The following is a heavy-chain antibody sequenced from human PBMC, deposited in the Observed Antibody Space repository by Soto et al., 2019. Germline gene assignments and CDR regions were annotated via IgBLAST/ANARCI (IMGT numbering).Heavy chain of an antibody. CDR3: ARARKAETRYNWNYGPGFDP. Sequence: QVQLVQSGAEVKKPGSSVKVSCKASGGTFSSYAISWVRQAPGQGLEWMGGIIPIFGTANYAQKFQGRVTITADESTSTAYMELSSLRSEDTAVYYCARARKAETRYNWNYGPGFDPWGQGTLVTVSS. CDR1: GGTFSSYA. V-gene: IGHV1-69*01. CDR2: IIPIFGTA. J-gene: IGHJ5*02. D-gene: IGHD1-7*01.